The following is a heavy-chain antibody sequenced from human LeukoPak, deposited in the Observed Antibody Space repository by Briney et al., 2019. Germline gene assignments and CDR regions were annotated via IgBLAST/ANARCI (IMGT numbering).Heavy chain of an antibody. CDR3: ARTMRLGGGGVYFDS. CDR2: IDWDDDK. D-gene: IGHD3-16*01. J-gene: IGHJ4*02. Sequence: RESGPALVKPTQTLTLTCTFSGFSLSTSGMCVSWIRQPPGKALEWLARIDWDDDKFYRTSLRTRLTISKDTSKNQVVLTMTNMDPADTATYYCARTMRLGGGGVYFDSWGQGTLVTVSS. CDR1: GFSLSTSGMC. V-gene: IGHV2-70*17.